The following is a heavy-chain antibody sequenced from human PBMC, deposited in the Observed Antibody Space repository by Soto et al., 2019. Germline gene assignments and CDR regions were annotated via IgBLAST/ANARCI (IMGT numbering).Heavy chain of an antibody. V-gene: IGHV4-31*03. J-gene: IGHJ5*02. CDR3: ARSGVTGIVIPSHWFDP. CDR1: GDSIGGVGY. D-gene: IGHD2-21*02. Sequence: TSETLSLTCTVSGDSIGGVGYWSWIRQFPGRGLEWIGCISSSGSTYYNPALNNRISLSLDTSQNQFSLKLLSVTAADTAIYDCARSGVTGIVIPSHWFDPWGQGTLVTVSS. CDR2: ISSSGST.